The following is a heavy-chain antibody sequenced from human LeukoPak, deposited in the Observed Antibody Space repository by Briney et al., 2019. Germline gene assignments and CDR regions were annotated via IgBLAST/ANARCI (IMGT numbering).Heavy chain of an antibody. CDR3: ARGASSSSGGYYYYYMDV. CDR1: GGSLSSGGYY. CDR2: IYHSGST. J-gene: IGHJ6*03. Sequence: PSQTLSLTCTVSGGSLSSGGYYWSWIRQPPGKGLEWIGYIYHSGSTYYNPSLKSRVTISVDRSKNQFSLKLTSVTAADTAVYYCARGASSSSGGYYYYYMDVWGKGTTVTVSS. D-gene: IGHD6-6*01. V-gene: IGHV4-30-2*01.